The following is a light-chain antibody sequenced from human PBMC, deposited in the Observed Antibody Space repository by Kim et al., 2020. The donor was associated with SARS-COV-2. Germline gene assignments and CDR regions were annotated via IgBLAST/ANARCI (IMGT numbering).Light chain of an antibody. CDR1: QNIGVY. J-gene: IGKJ2*01. CDR2: RAS. Sequence: SPGERVTLSCRASQNIGVYLGWYHQRPGQSPRLLIYRASTRAAGVPVRFSGSGSGTQFTLTITSLQSEDSGIYYCQQYNNWPPYTFGQGTKLEI. CDR3: QQYNNWPPYT. V-gene: IGKV3-15*01.